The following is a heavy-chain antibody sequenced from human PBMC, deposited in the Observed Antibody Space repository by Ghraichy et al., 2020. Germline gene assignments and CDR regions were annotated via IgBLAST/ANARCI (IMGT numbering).Heavy chain of an antibody. Sequence: GGSLRLSCEASGFTFSNFAMAWVRQAPGKEPEWVSAMTATSGSTYYIDSVKGRFAISSDNSRNSLYLQMNSLRAEDTAVYYCVKTKSRMVLYYFDLWGQGTVVSVSS. CDR3: VKTKSRMVLYYFDL. V-gene: IGHV3-23*01. D-gene: IGHD3-16*01. CDR1: GFTFSNFA. J-gene: IGHJ4*02. CDR2: MTATSGST.